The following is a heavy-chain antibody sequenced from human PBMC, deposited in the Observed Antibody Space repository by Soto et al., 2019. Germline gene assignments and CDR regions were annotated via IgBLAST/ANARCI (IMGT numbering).Heavy chain of an antibody. CDR2: ISSSGSTI. CDR1: GFTFSDYY. J-gene: IGHJ3*02. Sequence: GSLRLSCAASGFTFSDYYMSWIRQAPGKGLEWVSYISSSGSTIYYADSVKGRFTVSRDNAKNSLYLQMNSLRPEDTAVYYCARDPAFGAFDIWGQGTMVTVS. D-gene: IGHD3-16*01. V-gene: IGHV3-11*04. CDR3: ARDPAFGAFDI.